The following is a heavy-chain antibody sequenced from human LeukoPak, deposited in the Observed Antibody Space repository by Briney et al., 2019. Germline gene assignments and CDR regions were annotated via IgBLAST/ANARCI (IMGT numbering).Heavy chain of an antibody. CDR1: GFTFNNYW. Sequence: GGSLRLSCAASGFTFNNYWMSWVRQAPGKGLEWVANIDQDGSQENYVDSVKGRFTISRDNAKNSLYVQMNSLRAEDTAVYYCLVTTRSYAFDFWGQGTMVTVSS. D-gene: IGHD5-12*01. CDR2: IDQDGSQE. CDR3: LVTTRSYAFDF. V-gene: IGHV3-7*01. J-gene: IGHJ3*01.